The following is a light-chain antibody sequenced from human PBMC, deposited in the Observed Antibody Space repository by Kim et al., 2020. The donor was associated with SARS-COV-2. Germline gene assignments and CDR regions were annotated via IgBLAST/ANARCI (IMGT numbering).Light chain of an antibody. J-gene: IGLJ3*02. CDR3: QAWDSSTWV. V-gene: IGLV3-1*01. CDR2: QDS. Sequence: VSPGQTASITCSGDKLGDKYACWYQQKPGQSPVLVIYQDSKRPSGIPERFSGSNSGNTATLTISGTQAMDEADYYCQAWDSSTWVFGGGTKLTVL. CDR1: KLGDKY.